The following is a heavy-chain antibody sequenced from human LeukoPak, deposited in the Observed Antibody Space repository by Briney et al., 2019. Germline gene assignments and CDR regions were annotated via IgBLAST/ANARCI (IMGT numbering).Heavy chain of an antibody. CDR3: AGDRNSDWYSPLDY. V-gene: IGHV3-23*01. CDR2: STATGDTA. D-gene: IGHD6-19*01. J-gene: IGHJ4*02. CDR1: GFTFIKCA. Sequence: GGSLRLSCVGSGFTFIKCAISLVRQAPGKGLEWVAISTATGDTAYYADSVKGRFTISRDNSRNTAYMQMDSLRAEDTAIYYCAGDRNSDWYSPLDYWGQGTQITVS.